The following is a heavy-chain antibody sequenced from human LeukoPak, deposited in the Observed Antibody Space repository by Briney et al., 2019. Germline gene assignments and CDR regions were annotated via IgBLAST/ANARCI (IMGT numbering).Heavy chain of an antibody. CDR2: INPNSGGT. V-gene: IGHV1-2*02. J-gene: IGHJ4*02. Sequence: ASVKVSCKASGYTFTGYYMHWVRQAPGQGLEWMGWINPNSGGTNYAQKFQGRVTMTRDTSISTAYMELSRLRSDDTPVYYCARVERPYSSGWPDEYYFDYWGQGTLVTVSS. CDR3: ARVERPYSSGWPDEYYFDY. D-gene: IGHD6-19*01. CDR1: GYTFTGYY.